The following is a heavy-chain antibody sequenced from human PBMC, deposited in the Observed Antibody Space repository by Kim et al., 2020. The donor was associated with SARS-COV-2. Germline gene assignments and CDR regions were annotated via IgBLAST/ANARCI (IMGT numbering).Heavy chain of an antibody. J-gene: IGHJ4*02. V-gene: IGHV3-53*01. CDR2: LYSGGNT. Sequence: GGSLRLSCAASGFTVSSHYMSWVRQAPGKGLEWVSVLYSGGNTYYADSVKGRFTISRDNSKNTLYLQMNSLRAEDTAVYYCARDHWGGNSEEDYWGQGT. CDR3: ARDHWGGNSEEDY. D-gene: IGHD2-21*02. CDR1: GFTVSSHY.